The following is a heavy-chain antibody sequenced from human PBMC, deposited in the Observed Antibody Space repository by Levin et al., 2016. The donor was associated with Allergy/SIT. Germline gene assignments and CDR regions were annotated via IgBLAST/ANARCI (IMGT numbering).Heavy chain of an antibody. CDR2: LGPPDINI. Sequence: GESLKISCAASRFIVSDYTINWVRQAPGKGLEWVSCLGPPDINIYYGDSVRGRFTISRDNRKNSLYLQMDSLTAEDTAVYYCARGDPSYGLDVWGLGTTVTVSS. V-gene: IGHV3-21*01. CDR1: RFIVSDYT. J-gene: IGHJ6*02. CDR3: ARGDPSYGLDV.